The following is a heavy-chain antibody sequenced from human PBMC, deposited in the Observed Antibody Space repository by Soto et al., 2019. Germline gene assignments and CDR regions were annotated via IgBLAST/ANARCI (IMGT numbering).Heavy chain of an antibody. Sequence: QVHLQQWGAGLLKPSETLSLTCAVYGESFIGYYWTWIRQPPGKGLEWIGEINHRGSTNYNPSLKSRVTISIDTSKNQFSLKLTSVTAADTSVYYCARTDIVTMNGVDPWGQGTLVTVSS. CDR3: ARTDIVTMNGVDP. CDR1: GESFIGYY. J-gene: IGHJ5*02. D-gene: IGHD5-12*01. V-gene: IGHV4-34*02. CDR2: INHRGST.